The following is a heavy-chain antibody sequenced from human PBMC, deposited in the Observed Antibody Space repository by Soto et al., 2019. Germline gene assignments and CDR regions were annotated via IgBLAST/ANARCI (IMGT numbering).Heavy chain of an antibody. J-gene: IGHJ6*02. CDR3: ANIVVAPAALPLDV. Sequence: SLRLSCAASAFTFGSYAMSWVHQAPGKGLEWVAVISYDGSNKYYADSVKGRFSISRDNSKNTLYLQMNSLRAEDTAVYYCANIVVAPAALPLDVWGQGTTVTVSS. CDR2: ISYDGSNK. D-gene: IGHD2-2*01. V-gene: IGHV3-30-3*01. CDR1: AFTFGSYA.